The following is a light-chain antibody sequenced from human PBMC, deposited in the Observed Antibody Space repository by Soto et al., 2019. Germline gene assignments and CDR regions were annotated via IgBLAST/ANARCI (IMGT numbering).Light chain of an antibody. V-gene: IGLV1-44*01. J-gene: IGLJ2*01. CDR3: AGWDDSLNVI. Sequence: QSVLTQPPSASGAPGQRVPISCSGGSSNIGSNSVNWYRLLPGMAPKLLIYTNNERPSGVPDPVSGSKSGTSASLAISGLQSEDEADYYCAGWDDSLNVIFGGGTKVTVL. CDR1: SSNIGSNS. CDR2: TNN.